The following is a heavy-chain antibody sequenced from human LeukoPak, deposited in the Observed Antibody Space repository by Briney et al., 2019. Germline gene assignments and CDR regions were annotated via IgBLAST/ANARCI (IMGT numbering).Heavy chain of an antibody. CDR3: ARTEGGDYGAAYYYGMDV. D-gene: IGHD4-17*01. J-gene: IGHJ6*02. V-gene: IGHV1-2*02. CDR1: GYTFTGYY. CDR2: INPNSGGT. Sequence: ASVKVSCKASGYTFTGYYIHWVRQAPGQGLEWMGWINPNSGGTNYAQKLQGRVTMTRDTSISTAYMELSRLTSGDTAVYYCARTEGGDYGAAYYYGMDVWGQGTTVTVSS.